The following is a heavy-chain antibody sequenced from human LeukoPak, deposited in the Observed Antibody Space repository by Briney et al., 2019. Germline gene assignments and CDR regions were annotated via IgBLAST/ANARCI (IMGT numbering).Heavy chain of an antibody. D-gene: IGHD1-1*01. CDR2: VWSDERNN. CDR3: AREGLTTTPNNAFDI. J-gene: IGHJ3*02. V-gene: IGHV3-33*01. CDR1: GFSFSDYG. Sequence: GKPLRLSCAASGFSFSDYGMHWVRQAPGKGLEWVAVVWSDERNNYYADSVKGRLTISRDNSKNMLYLQINSLRAEDTAVYYCAREGLTTTPNNAFDIWGQGTMVIVSS.